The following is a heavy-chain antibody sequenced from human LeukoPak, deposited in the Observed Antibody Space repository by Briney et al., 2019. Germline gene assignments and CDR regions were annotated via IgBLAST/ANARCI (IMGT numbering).Heavy chain of an antibody. J-gene: IGHJ5*02. Sequence: GGSLRLSCSASGFTFSSYGMTWVRQAPGKGLEGVANIKQDGTEKHYMDSVKGRFTISRDNVKNSLYLQMNSLRPEDTAVYYCARAGVGSNWFDPGGQGTLVTVSS. CDR3: ARAGVGSNWFDP. D-gene: IGHD2-2*01. V-gene: IGHV3-7*01. CDR2: IKQDGTEK. CDR1: GFTFSSYG.